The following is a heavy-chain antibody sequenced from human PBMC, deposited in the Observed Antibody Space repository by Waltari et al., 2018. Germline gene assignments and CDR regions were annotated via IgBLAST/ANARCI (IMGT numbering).Heavy chain of an antibody. CDR1: GFTFSSYW. J-gene: IGHJ4*02. CDR3: ARDLSITLFGVVIHSADY. V-gene: IGHV3-74*01. CDR2: INSDGGST. Sequence: EVQLVESGGGVVQPGGSLRLSCAASGFTFSSYWMHWVRQAPGKGLVWVARINSDGGSTSYADSVKGRFTISRDNAKNTLYLQMNSLRAEDTAVYYCARDLSITLFGVVIHSADYWGQGTLVTVSS. D-gene: IGHD3-3*01.